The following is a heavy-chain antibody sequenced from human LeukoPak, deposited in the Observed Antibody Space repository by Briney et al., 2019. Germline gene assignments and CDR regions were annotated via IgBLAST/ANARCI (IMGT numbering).Heavy chain of an antibody. Sequence: GGSLRLSCAASGLTVSSNYMSWVRQAPGKGLEWVSVIYSGGSTYYADSVKGRFTISRDNSKSTLYLQMNSLRAEDTAVYYCARELIAAAGRALYNWGQGTLVTVSS. J-gene: IGHJ4*02. CDR2: IYSGGST. D-gene: IGHD6-13*01. CDR3: ARELIAAAGRALYN. V-gene: IGHV3-53*01. CDR1: GLTVSSNY.